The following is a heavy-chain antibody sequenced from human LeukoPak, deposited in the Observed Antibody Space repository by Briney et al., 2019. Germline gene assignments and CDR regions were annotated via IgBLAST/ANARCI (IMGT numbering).Heavy chain of an antibody. CDR3: ARARGITMLPHY. D-gene: IGHD3-10*02. J-gene: IGHJ4*02. V-gene: IGHV3-53*01. Sequence: GGSLRLSCAASGFTVSSNYTSWVRQAPGKGLEWVSVIYSGGSTYYADSVKGRFTISRDNSKNTLYLQMNSLRAEDTAVYYCARARGITMLPHYWGQGTLVTVSS. CDR1: GFTVSSNY. CDR2: IYSGGST.